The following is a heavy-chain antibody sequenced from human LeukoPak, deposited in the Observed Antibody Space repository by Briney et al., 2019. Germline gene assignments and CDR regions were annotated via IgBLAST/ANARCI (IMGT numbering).Heavy chain of an antibody. J-gene: IGHJ6*04. Sequence: PSQTLSLTCAVSGGSISSGGYSWSWIRQPPGKGLEWIGYICHSGSTYYNPSLKSRVTISVDRSKNQFSLKLSSVTAADTAVYYCARGRITDGMDVWGKGTTVTVSS. CDR2: ICHSGST. CDR1: GGSISSGGYS. V-gene: IGHV4-30-2*01. D-gene: IGHD2-15*01. CDR3: ARGRITDGMDV.